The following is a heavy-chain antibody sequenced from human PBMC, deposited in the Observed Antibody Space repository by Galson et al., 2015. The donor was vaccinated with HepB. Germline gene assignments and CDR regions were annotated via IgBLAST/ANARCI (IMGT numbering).Heavy chain of an antibody. J-gene: IGHJ4*02. CDR1: GYTFTSFD. CDR2: MDPKSGDT. V-gene: IGHV1-8*01. D-gene: IGHD4-23*01. CDR3: ARTERQKTHADK. Sequence: SVKVSCKASGYTFTSFDINWVRQATGQGLEWMGWMDPKSGDTGYAQNFQGRVTMTRDTSVNTAYMELSSLRSEDTAVYNCARTERQKTHADKWGQGTLVTLS.